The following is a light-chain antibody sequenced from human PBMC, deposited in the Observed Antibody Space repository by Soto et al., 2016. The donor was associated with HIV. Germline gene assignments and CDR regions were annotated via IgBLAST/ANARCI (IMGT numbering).Light chain of an antibody. Sequence: SYVLTQPPSVSVAPRKTASITCGGNNIGGKSVHWYQQKPGQAPVLVVYDNNDRPSGVPERFSGSNSGNAATLTISSVEAGDEADYFCRVWDSSSDVVFGGGTKLTVL. CDR1: NIGGKS. CDR2: DNN. CDR3: RVWDSSSDVV. V-gene: IGLV3-21*03. J-gene: IGLJ2*01.